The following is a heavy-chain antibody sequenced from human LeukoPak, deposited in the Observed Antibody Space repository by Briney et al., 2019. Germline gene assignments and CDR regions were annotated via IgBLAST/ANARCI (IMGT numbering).Heavy chain of an antibody. V-gene: IGHV3-30*02. D-gene: IGHD2-21*02. Sequence: PGGSLRLSCAASGFTFSSYGMHWVRQAPGKGLEWVAFIRYDGSNKYYADSVKGRFTISRDNSKNTLYLQMNSLRAEDTAVYYCAKDLPAYCGGDCYLFDYWGQGTLVTVSS. J-gene: IGHJ4*02. CDR3: AKDLPAYCGGDCYLFDY. CDR1: GFTFSSYG. CDR2: IRYDGSNK.